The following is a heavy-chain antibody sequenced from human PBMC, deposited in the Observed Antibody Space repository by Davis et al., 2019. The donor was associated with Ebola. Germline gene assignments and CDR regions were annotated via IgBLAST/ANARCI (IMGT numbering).Heavy chain of an antibody. CDR3: ARGDYNWNDKYYFDY. CDR1: GGSISSYY. CDR2: IYYSGST. J-gene: IGHJ4*02. Sequence: SETLSLTCTVPGGSISSYYWSWIRQPPGKGLEWIGYIYYSGSTNYNPSLKSRVTISVDTSKNQFSLKLSSVTAADTAVYYCARGDYNWNDKYYFDYWGQGTLVTVSS. D-gene: IGHD1-20*01. V-gene: IGHV4-59*01.